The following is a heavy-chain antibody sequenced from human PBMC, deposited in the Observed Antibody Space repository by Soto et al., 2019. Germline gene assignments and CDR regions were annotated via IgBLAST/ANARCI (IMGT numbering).Heavy chain of an antibody. D-gene: IGHD1-26*01. CDR3: ARVSGSYYYGMDV. J-gene: IGHJ6*02. CDR2: IYHSGST. Sequence: QVQLQESGPGLVNPSGTLSLTCAVSGGSISSSNWWSWVRQPPGKGLEWIGEIYHSGSTNYNPSLKSRVTISVDKSKNPSSLKLSSVIAADTAVYYCARVSGSYYYGMDVWGQGTTVTVSS. CDR1: GGSISSSNW. V-gene: IGHV4-4*02.